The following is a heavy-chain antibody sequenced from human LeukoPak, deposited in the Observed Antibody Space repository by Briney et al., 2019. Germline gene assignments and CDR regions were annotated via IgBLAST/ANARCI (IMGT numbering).Heavy chain of an antibody. CDR1: GFTFSNSA. CDR3: AKGIYSSGWSYFDN. CDR2: LSGSGITT. J-gene: IGHJ4*01. Sequence: GGSLRLSCAVSGFTFSNSAMSWVRQAPGKGLEWFSTLSGSGITTYYADSVKGRFTISRDNSNNPLYLQMNSVSAEDTAVYYCAKGIYSSGWSYFDNWGHGTLVTVSS. D-gene: IGHD6-19*01. V-gene: IGHV3-23*01.